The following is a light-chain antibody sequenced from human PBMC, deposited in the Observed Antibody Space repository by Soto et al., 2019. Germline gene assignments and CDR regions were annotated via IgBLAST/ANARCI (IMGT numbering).Light chain of an antibody. V-gene: IGKV3-20*01. CDR2: GAS. CDR1: QSVSSSY. Sequence: EIVLTQSPGTLSLSPGERATLSCRASQSVSSSYLAWYQQRPGQAPRLLIYGASSRATGIPDRFSGSGSGTDFTLTISRLEREDFAVYYCQQYGSSPPNTFGQGTKLEIK. J-gene: IGKJ2*01. CDR3: QQYGSSPPNT.